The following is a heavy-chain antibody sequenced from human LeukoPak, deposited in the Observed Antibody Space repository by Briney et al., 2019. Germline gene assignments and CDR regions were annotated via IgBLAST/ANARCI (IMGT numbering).Heavy chain of an antibody. Sequence: SVKVSCKASGGTFSSYAISWVRQAPGQGLEWMGGIIPIFGTANYAQKFQGRVTITADESTSTAYMELSSLRSEDTAVYYCARVVAPAAIGYYMDVWGKGTTVTVSS. CDR3: ARVVAPAAIGYYMDV. D-gene: IGHD2-2*01. J-gene: IGHJ6*03. CDR2: IIPIFGTA. V-gene: IGHV1-69*13. CDR1: GGTFSSYA.